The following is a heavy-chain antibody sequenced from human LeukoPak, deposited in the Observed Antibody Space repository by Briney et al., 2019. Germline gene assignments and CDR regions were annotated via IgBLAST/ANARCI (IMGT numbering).Heavy chain of an antibody. CDR1: GFTFSSYG. CDR2: ISYGGSNK. Sequence: GGSLRLSCAASGFTFSSYGMHWVRQAPGKGLEWVAVISYGGSNKYYADSVKGRFTISRDNSKNTLYLQMNSLRAEDTAVYYCAKESGDQGYFDYWGQGTLVTVSS. D-gene: IGHD7-27*01. CDR3: AKESGDQGYFDY. V-gene: IGHV3-30*18. J-gene: IGHJ4*02.